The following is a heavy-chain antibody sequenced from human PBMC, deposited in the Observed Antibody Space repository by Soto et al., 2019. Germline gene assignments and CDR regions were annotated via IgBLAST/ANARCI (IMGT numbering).Heavy chain of an antibody. Sequence: GGSLRLSCAASGFTFSSYGMHWVRQAPGKGLEWVAVIWYDGSNKYYADSVKGRFTISRDNSKNTLYLQMNSLRAEDTAVYYCARDEGRYYDFWSGYSVYGMDVWGQGTTVTVSS. D-gene: IGHD3-3*01. CDR3: ARDEGRYYDFWSGYSVYGMDV. CDR1: GFTFSSYG. J-gene: IGHJ6*02. V-gene: IGHV3-33*01. CDR2: IWYDGSNK.